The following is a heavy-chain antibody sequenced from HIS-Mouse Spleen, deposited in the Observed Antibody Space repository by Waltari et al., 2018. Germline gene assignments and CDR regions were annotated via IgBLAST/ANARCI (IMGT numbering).Heavy chain of an antibody. CDR1: GGSISSSSYY. CDR2: IYYSGSP. D-gene: IGHD3-10*01. CDR3: ARGRRYYGSGSYGSFDY. Sequence: QLQLQESGPGLVKPSETLSLTCTVSGGSISSSSYYWGWIRQPPGKGLEWIGSIYYSGSPYDNPSIKSRVTISVDTSKNQFSLKLSSVTAADTAVYYCARGRRYYGSGSYGSFDYWGQGTLVTVSS. J-gene: IGHJ4*02. V-gene: IGHV4-39*07.